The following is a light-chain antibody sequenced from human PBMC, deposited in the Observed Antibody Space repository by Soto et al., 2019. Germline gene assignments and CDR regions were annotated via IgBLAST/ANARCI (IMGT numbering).Light chain of an antibody. CDR1: SGHSNYA. CDR3: QTWATGIRV. Sequence: QSVLTQSPSASASLGASVKLTCTLSSGHSNYAIAWHQQQPDKGPRYLMNLNSDGSHTKGDGIPDRFSGSSSGAERYLTSSSIQSEDEADYYCQTWATGIRVFGGGPKLTVL. CDR2: LNSDGSH. J-gene: IGLJ3*02. V-gene: IGLV4-69*01.